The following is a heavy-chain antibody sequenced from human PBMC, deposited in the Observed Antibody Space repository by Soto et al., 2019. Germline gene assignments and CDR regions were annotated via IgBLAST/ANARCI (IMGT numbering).Heavy chain of an antibody. D-gene: IGHD6-19*01. CDR2: ISSDVSNK. CDR3: AKDRNYLAVSGSYFFDF. CDR1: GFTFNKYG. J-gene: IGHJ4*02. V-gene: IGHV3-30*18. Sequence: VGSLRLSCAASGFTFNKYGMHWVRQAPGKGLEWVALISSDVSNKRYADPVKGRFSISRDNSNNTLFLHMNSLRSEDTAVYYCAKDRNYLAVSGSYFFDFWGQGTKVTVSS.